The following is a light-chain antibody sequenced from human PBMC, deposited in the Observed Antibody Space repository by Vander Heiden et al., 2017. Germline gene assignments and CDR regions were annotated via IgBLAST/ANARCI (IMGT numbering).Light chain of an antibody. Sequence: DIQMTHSPSPLSASVGDRVTISRRAAQHISTSLNCYHHKPGQAPKPLIYCSSSLLSGAPTRFSGSGSATDFPLTSTSVHPEDIATYYCQRSYNAGRTFGPGTKVEI. CDR2: CSS. V-gene: IGKV1-39*01. J-gene: IGKJ1*01. CDR3: QRSYNAGRT. CDR1: QHISTS.